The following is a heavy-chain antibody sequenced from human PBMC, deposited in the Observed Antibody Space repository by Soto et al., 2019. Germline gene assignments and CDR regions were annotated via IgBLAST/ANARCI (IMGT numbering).Heavy chain of an antibody. CDR2: IIPIFGTA. J-gene: IGHJ6*02. Sequence: GASVKVSCKASGGTFSSYAISWVRQAPGQGLEGMGGIIPIFGTANYAQKFQGRVTITADESTRTAYMELSSLRSEDTAGYYCARYRLRWFNGTLFGMDVWGQGSTVTVSS. V-gene: IGHV1-69*13. CDR1: GGTFSSYA. D-gene: IGHD4-17*01. CDR3: ARYRLRWFNGTLFGMDV.